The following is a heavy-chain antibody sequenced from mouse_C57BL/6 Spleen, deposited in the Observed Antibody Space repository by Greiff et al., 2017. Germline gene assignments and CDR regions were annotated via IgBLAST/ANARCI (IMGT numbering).Heavy chain of an antibody. Sequence: EVKLMESGPGLVNPSQSLSLTCSVTGYSITSGYYWNWIRQFPGNKLEWMGYISYDGSNNYNPSLKNRISITRDTSKNQFFLKLNSVTTEDTATYYCARDLDYYGSSYDYYAMDYWGQGTSVTVSS. CDR1: GYSITSGYY. CDR3: ARDLDYYGSSYDYYAMDY. CDR2: ISYDGSN. J-gene: IGHJ4*01. V-gene: IGHV3-6*01. D-gene: IGHD1-1*01.